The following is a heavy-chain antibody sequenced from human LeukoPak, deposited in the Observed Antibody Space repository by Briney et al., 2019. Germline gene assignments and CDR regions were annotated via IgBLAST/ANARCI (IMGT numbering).Heavy chain of an antibody. CDR3: AKGRFDYGDYPDDAFDI. CDR2: IRYDGSNK. CDR1: GFTFSSYG. D-gene: IGHD4-17*01. J-gene: IGHJ3*02. V-gene: IGHV3-30*02. Sequence: GGSLRLSCAASGFTFSSYGMHWVRQAPGKGLEWVAFIRYDGSNKYYADSVKGRFTISRDNSENTLYLQMNSLRAEDTAVYYCAKGRFDYGDYPDDAFDIWGQGTMVTVSS.